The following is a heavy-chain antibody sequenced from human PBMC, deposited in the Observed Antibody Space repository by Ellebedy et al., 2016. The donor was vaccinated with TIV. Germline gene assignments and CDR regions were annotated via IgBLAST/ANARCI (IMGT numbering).Heavy chain of an antibody. CDR2: ISAYNGNT. D-gene: IGHD2-2*01. CDR1: GYTFTSYG. V-gene: IGHV1-18*04. J-gene: IGHJ5*02. Sequence: AASVKVSCKTSGYTFTSYGISWVRQAPGQGLEWMGWISAYNGNTNYAQMLQGRVTMTTDTFTSTAYMELRSLRSDDTAVYYCARYCNSTTCSNWFDPWGQGTLVIVSS. CDR3: ARYCNSTTCSNWFDP.